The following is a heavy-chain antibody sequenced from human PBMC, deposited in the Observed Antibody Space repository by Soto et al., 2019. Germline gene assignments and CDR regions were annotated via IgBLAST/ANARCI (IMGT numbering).Heavy chain of an antibody. CDR1: GFTFSSYS. J-gene: IGHJ4*02. CDR2: ISSSSSYI. Sequence: EVQLVESGGGLVKPGGSLRLSCAASGFTFSSYSMNWVRQAPGKGLEWVSSISSSSSYIYYADSVKGRFTISRDNAKNSLYLQMNSPRAEGTAVYYCARVGGGSYDYWGQGTLVTVSS. D-gene: IGHD1-26*01. V-gene: IGHV3-21*01. CDR3: ARVGGGSYDY.